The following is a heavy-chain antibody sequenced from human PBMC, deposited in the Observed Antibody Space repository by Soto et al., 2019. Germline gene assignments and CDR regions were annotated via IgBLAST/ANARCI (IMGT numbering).Heavy chain of an antibody. CDR1: GGSISSSSYY. CDR3: ARPGVVSLFISGGWAFDI. V-gene: IGHV4-39*01. J-gene: IGHJ3*02. CDR2: IYYSGST. D-gene: IGHD3-10*01. Sequence: QLQLQESGPGLVKPSETLSLTCTVSGGSISSSSYYWGWIRQPPGKGLEWIGSIYYSGSTYYNPSLKSRVTISVDTSKNQFSLKLSSVTAADTAVYYCARPGVVSLFISGGWAFDIWGQGTMVTVSS.